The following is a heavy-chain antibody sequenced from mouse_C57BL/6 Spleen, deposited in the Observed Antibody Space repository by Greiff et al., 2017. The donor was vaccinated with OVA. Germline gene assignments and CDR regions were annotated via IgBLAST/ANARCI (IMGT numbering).Heavy chain of an antibody. V-gene: IGHV7-3*01. J-gene: IGHJ4*01. CDR2: ICNKTNGYTT. CDR1: GFTFTDYY. Sequence: EVKLMESGGGLVQPGGSLSLSCAASGFTFTDYYMSWVRQPPGKALEWLGFICNKTNGYTTEYSASVKGRFTISRYNSQSILYLQMNAQGAEDSATYYCARTGQGAMDYWGQGTSVTVSS. CDR3: ARTGQGAMDY. D-gene: IGHD4-1*01.